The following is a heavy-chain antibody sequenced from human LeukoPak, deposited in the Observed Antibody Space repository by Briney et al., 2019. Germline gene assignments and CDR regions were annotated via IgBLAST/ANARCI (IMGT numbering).Heavy chain of an antibody. CDR1: GGSIISNRHY. Sequence: SQTLSLTCTVSGGSIISNRHYWSWIRQPAGKGLEWIGHIYSSGNTKYNPSLRSRLTMSIDSSKNQFSLILTSVTAADTAVYYCARWPPNDAFDIWGQGTMVTVSS. CDR2: IYSSGNT. CDR3: ARWPPNDAFDI. V-gene: IGHV4-61*09. J-gene: IGHJ3*02.